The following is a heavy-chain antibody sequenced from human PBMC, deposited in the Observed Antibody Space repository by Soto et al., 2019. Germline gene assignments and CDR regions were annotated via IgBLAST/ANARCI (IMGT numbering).Heavy chain of an antibody. CDR1: GFTIGDFW. Sequence: GSLRLSCAASGFTIGDFWMSWVRQAPGKGLEWVASIKKDGSEKYYVGSVKGRFTISRDSAKNSLYLQMDNLRGEDTAVYYCARTVVVVVPDNFDHWDQGTLVTVSS. CDR2: IKKDGSEK. J-gene: IGHJ4*02. D-gene: IGHD3-22*01. CDR3: ARTVVVVVPDNFDH. V-gene: IGHV3-7*01.